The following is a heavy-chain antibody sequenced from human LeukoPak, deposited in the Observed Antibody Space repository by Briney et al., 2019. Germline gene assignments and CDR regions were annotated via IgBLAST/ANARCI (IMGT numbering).Heavy chain of an antibody. D-gene: IGHD1-26*01. CDR3: ARVGSKLRGYYYYGMDV. Sequence: ASVKVSCKASGYSFTSNYIHWVRQAPGQGLEWMGMIYPRDGSTSYAQKFQGRVTVTRDTSTSTVHMELSGLRSEDTAVYYCARVGSKLRGYYYYGMDVWGQGTTVTVSS. V-gene: IGHV1-46*01. CDR1: GYSFTSNY. CDR2: IYPRDGST. J-gene: IGHJ6*02.